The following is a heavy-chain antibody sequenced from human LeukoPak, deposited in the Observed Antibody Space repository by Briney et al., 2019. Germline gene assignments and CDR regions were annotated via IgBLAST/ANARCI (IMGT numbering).Heavy chain of an antibody. J-gene: IGHJ4*02. V-gene: IGHV3-21*01. D-gene: IGHD6-19*01. CDR3: ARVGGDSSDCGTNIDY. CDR2: ITSTSASI. Sequence: GGSPRLSCAASGFTFSIYSMDSVRQAPGKGLEWVSSITSTSASIYYADSVKGRFSISRDKARNSLYLQMNSLRAEDTAVYFCARVGGDSSDCGTNIDYWGQGTLVTVSS. CDR1: GFTFSIYS.